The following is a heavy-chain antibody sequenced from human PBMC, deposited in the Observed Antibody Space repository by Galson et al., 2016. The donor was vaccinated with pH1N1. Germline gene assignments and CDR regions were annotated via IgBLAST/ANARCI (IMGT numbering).Heavy chain of an antibody. J-gene: IGHJ3*02. Sequence: SETLSLTCTVSGASVSTYYWTWIRQPPGKGLEWIGYIYTTGSTKYNPSLKSRVTISVDTSKNQFSLKLNSVTAADTAVYYCAGDNHLRGRGFDIWGQGIMVTVSS. V-gene: IGHV4-4*09. D-gene: IGHD2-15*01. CDR3: AGDNHLRGRGFDI. CDR2: IYTTGST. CDR1: GASVSTYY.